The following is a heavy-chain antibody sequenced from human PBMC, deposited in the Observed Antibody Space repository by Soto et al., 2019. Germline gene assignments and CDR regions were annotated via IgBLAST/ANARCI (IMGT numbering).Heavy chain of an antibody. CDR2: ISAYNGNT. CDR3: ARDSDYDSSGFGSYYFDY. Sequence: ASVKVSCKASGYTFTSYGISWVRRAPGQGLEWMGWISAYNGNTNYAQKLQGRVTMTTDTSTSTAYMELRSLRSDDTAVYYCARDSDYDSSGFGSYYFDYWGQGTLVTVSS. D-gene: IGHD3-22*01. CDR1: GYTFTSYG. V-gene: IGHV1-18*01. J-gene: IGHJ4*02.